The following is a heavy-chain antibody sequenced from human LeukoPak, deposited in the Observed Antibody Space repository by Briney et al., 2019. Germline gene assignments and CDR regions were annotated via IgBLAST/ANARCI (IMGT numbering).Heavy chain of an antibody. CDR3: ARGSYSSSWYGSEYFHH. V-gene: IGHV3-23*01. CDR1: GFTVSSNY. J-gene: IGHJ1*01. Sequence: GGSLRLSCAASGFTVSSNYMSWVRQAPGKGLEWVSAIGSNGVDTYYADSVKGRFTISRDNAKNTLYLQMNSLRAEDTAVYFCARGSYSSSWYGSEYFHHWGQGTLVTVS. D-gene: IGHD6-13*01. CDR2: IGSNGVDT.